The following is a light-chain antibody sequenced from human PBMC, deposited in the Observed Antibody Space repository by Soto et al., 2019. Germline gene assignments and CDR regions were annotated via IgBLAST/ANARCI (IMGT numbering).Light chain of an antibody. Sequence: DIQMTQSPSTLSASVGDRVTITCRASQSISSWLAWYQQKPGKAPKLLIYDASSLESGVPSRFSGSGSGTEFPLTISSLQPYDFATYYCQQYNSYSLFGQGTKVEIK. CDR1: QSISSW. CDR3: QQYNSYSL. J-gene: IGKJ1*01. CDR2: DAS. V-gene: IGKV1-5*01.